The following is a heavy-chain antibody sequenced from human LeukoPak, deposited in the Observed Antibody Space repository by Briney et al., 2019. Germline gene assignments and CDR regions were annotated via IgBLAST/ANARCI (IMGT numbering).Heavy chain of an antibody. D-gene: IGHD6-13*01. CDR3: AKGGGTGYSSSRYSH. CDR2: ISFDESNK. Sequence: PGRSLRLSCAASGFTFSTYGMHWVRQAPGKGLEWVAVISFDESNKFYADFVRGRFTISRDNSKNTLYLQMNSLRAEDTAVYYCAKGGGTGYSSSRYSHWGQGTLVTVSS. CDR1: GFTFSTYG. V-gene: IGHV3-30*18. J-gene: IGHJ4*02.